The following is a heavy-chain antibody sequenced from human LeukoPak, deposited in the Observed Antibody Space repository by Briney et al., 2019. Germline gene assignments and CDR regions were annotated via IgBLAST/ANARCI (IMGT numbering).Heavy chain of an antibody. J-gene: IGHJ3*02. D-gene: IGHD6-19*01. Sequence: PGGSLRLPCAASGFTFSSYSMNWVRQAPGKGLEWVSYISSSSTIYYADSVKGRFTISRDNAKNSLYLQMNSLRAEDTAVYYCAGTTVAGITFDIWGQGTMVTVSS. CDR2: ISSSSTI. CDR1: GFTFSSYS. V-gene: IGHV3-48*01. CDR3: AGTTVAGITFDI.